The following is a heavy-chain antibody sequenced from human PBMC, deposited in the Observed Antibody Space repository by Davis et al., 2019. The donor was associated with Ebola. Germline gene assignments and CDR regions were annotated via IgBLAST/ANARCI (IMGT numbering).Heavy chain of an antibody. D-gene: IGHD6-19*01. J-gene: IGHJ6*02. V-gene: IGHV1-69*02. Sequence: SVKVSCKASGGTFSSYTISWVRQAPGQGFEWMGRIIPILGIANYAQKFQGRVTITADKSTSTAYMELSSLRSEDTAVYYCARHPGSYSSGSYGMDVWGQGTTVTVSS. CDR2: IIPILGIA. CDR1: GGTFSSYT. CDR3: ARHPGSYSSGSYGMDV.